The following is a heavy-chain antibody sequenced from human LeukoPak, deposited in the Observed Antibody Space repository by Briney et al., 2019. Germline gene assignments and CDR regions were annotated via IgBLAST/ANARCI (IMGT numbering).Heavy chain of an antibody. J-gene: IGHJ4*02. CDR1: GFTFSTHS. CDR3: AKVLGGLWPGIDY. CDR2: INSDGSST. V-gene: IGHV3-74*01. Sequence: GGSLRLSCTASGFTFSTHSMRWVRQAPGKGPVWVSRINSDGSSTGYADSVTGRFTISRGNAKNTVYLQMNSLRAEDTAVYYCAKVLGGLWPGIDYWGQGTVVTVSS. D-gene: IGHD2-15*01.